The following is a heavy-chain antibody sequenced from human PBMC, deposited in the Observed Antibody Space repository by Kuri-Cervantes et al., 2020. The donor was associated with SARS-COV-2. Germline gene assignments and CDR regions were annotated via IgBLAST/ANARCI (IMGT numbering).Heavy chain of an antibody. V-gene: IGHV2-5*01. CDR1: GFSLSTSGVG. Sequence: SGPTLVKPTQTLTLTCTFSGFSLSTSGVGVGWIRQPPGKALEWLAPIYWNDDKRYSPSLKSRLTVTKDTSKNQVVLTMTNMDPVDTATYYCAHSGGPGFGGYFDLWGRGTLVTVSS. J-gene: IGHJ2*01. CDR2: IYWNDDK. D-gene: IGHD3-16*01. CDR3: AHSGGPGFGGYFDL.